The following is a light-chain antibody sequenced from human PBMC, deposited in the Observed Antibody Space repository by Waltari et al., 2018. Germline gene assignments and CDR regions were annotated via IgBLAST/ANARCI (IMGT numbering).Light chain of an antibody. CDR2: DVS. V-gene: IGLV2-14*01. CDR3: SSYTSSSTDVV. J-gene: IGLJ2*01. Sequence: QSGLTQPASVSGSPGQSITISCTGTSSDVGGYNYVSWYQQPPGKAPKLMIYDVSKRPSGVSNRFSGSKSGNTASLTISGLQAEDEADYYCSSYTSSSTDVVFGGGTKLTVL. CDR1: SSDVGGYNY.